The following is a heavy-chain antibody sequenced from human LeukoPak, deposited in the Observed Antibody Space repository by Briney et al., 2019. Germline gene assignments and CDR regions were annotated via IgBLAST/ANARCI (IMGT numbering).Heavy chain of an antibody. V-gene: IGHV3-23*01. J-gene: IGHJ4*02. D-gene: IGHD6-19*01. Sequence: GGSRRLSCGASGFTFSRYAMSWVRQAPGKGREWVSGISGTNGNTYYADSVKGRFTISRDNSKNTVYLQMNTLRAEDTALYYCAKDWEAVSGTPTAIDYWGRGTLVTVSS. CDR1: GFTFSRYA. CDR3: AKDWEAVSGTPTAIDY. CDR2: ISGTNGNT.